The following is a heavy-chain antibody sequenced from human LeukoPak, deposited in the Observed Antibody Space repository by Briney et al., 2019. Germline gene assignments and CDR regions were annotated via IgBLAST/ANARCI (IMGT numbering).Heavy chain of an antibody. CDR1: GDSVSGNSAA. D-gene: IGHD6-13*01. Sequence: SQTLSLTCAISGDSVSGNSAAWNWIRQSPSRGLEWLGRTYYRSKWYNDYAVSVKSRITINPDTSKNQFSLQLNSVTPEDTAVYYCARDGSISSSPRYYFDYWGQGTLVTVSS. V-gene: IGHV6-1*01. CDR3: ARDGSISSSPRYYFDY. CDR2: TYYRSKWYN. J-gene: IGHJ4*02.